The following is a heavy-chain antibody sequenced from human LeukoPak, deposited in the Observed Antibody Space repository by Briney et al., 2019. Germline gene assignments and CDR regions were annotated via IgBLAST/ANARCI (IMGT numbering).Heavy chain of an antibody. D-gene: IGHD3-10*01. CDR2: IKEDGSEI. V-gene: IGHV3-7*01. CDR3: VTDQTGRHPYFFDY. Sequence: GGSLRLSCAASGFTFSSYAMTWVRQVPGKGLEWVANIKEDGSEIYYVDAVKGRFSISRDNAKTSLYLQMNNLSVADTAVYYCVTDQTGRHPYFFDYWGQGTLVTVSS. J-gene: IGHJ4*02. CDR1: GFTFSSYA.